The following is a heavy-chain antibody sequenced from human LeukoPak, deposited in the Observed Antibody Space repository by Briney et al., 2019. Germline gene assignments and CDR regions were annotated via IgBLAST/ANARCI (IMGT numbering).Heavy chain of an antibody. V-gene: IGHV4-31*03. D-gene: IGHD1-26*01. J-gene: IGHJ6*03. CDR2: IYYSGST. CDR3: ARATTAYHYYYMDV. CDR1: GGSISSGGYY. Sequence: SQTLSLTCTVSGGSISSGGYYWSWIRQHPGKGLEWIGYIYYSGSTYYNPSLKSRVTISVDTSKNQFSLKLSSVTAADTAVYYCARATTAYHYYYMDVWGKGTTVTVSS.